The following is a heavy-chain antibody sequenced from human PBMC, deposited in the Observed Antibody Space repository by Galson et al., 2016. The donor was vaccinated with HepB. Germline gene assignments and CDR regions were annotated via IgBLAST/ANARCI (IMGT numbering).Heavy chain of an antibody. J-gene: IGHJ4*02. V-gene: IGHV3-30*18. CDR3: VKEQSRGYYRVADY. Sequence: SLRLSCAASGFSFSDCGMHWVRQAPGKGLEWVGVFTYDGSITYNGDSVKGRFTISRDNYKNMLYMQIDSLRADDTAMYYCVKEQSRGYYRVADYWGQRTVVTDS. D-gene: IGHD1-26*01. CDR2: FTYDGSIT. CDR1: GFSFSDCG.